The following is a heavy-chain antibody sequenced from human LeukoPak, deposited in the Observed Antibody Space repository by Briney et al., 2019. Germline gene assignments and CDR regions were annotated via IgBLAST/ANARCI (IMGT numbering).Heavy chain of an antibody. V-gene: IGHV3-74*01. J-gene: IGHJ4*02. D-gene: IGHD3-16*01. CDR3: ARAGDGFDN. CDR1: GFIFNNYW. CDR2: VNSDGSIT. Sequence: GGSLRLSCAASGFIFNNYWMHWVRQAPGKGLVWVSRVNSDGSITVYADSVKGRFTISRDNAKNTLYLQMNGLRAEDTAVYYCARAGDGFDNWGQGTLVTVSS.